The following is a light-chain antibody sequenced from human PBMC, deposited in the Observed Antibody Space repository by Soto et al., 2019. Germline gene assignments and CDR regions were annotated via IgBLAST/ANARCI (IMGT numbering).Light chain of an antibody. CDR3: LQRSRT. CDR1: QSVSSY. J-gene: IGKJ1*01. Sequence: EIVLTQSPATLSLSPGERATLSCRTSQSVSSYLAWYQQKPGQAPRLLIYDASNRATGIPARFSGSGSGTDCTLTISSPEPEDFAVYYCLQRSRTFGQGTKVEIK. V-gene: IGKV3-11*01. CDR2: DAS.